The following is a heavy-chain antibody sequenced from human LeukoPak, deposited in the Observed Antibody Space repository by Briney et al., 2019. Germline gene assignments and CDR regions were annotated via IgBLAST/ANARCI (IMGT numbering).Heavy chain of an antibody. V-gene: IGHV3-9*01. CDR3: ARALQPVVATTSFDY. CDR1: GFTFDDYA. D-gene: IGHD5-12*01. J-gene: IGHJ4*02. CDR2: ISWNSGSI. Sequence: PGRSLRLSCAASGFTFDDYAMCWVRQAPGKGLEWVSGISWNSGSIGYADSVKGRFTISRDNAKNSLYLRTSSLRAEDTALYYCARALQPVVATTSFDYWGQGTLVTVSS.